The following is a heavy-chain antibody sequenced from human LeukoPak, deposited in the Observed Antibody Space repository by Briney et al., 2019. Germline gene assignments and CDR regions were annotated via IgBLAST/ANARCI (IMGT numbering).Heavy chain of an antibody. CDR2: INHSGST. V-gene: IGHV4-34*01. Sequence: TSSETLSLTCAVYGGSFSGYYWSWIRQPPGKGLEWIGEINHSGSTNYNPSLKSRVTISVDTSKNQFSLKLSSVTAADTAVYYCARGGQVTMVRGVRRVRNDYWGQGTLVTVSS. D-gene: IGHD3-10*01. CDR3: ARGGQVTMVRGVRRVRNDY. CDR1: GGSFSGYY. J-gene: IGHJ4*02.